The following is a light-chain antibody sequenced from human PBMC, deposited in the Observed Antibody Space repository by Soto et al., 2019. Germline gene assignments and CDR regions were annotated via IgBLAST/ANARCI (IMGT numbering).Light chain of an antibody. V-gene: IGKV3-20*01. CDR2: GAS. CDR3: QQYGSSGT. Sequence: EIVLPQSPGTLSLSPGERSTLSCRASQSVSNNYLAWYQQKPGQDPRLLIYGASNRATGTPDRFSGSGSGTDFTLTISRLEPEDFAVYYCQQYGSSGTFGQGTKVDIK. CDR1: QSVSNNY. J-gene: IGKJ1*01.